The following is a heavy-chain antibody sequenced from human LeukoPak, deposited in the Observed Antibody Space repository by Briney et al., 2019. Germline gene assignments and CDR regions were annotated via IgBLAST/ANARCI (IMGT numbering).Heavy chain of an antibody. CDR1: GFTFSSYW. CDR2: IKQDGSEK. J-gene: IGHJ6*02. CDR3: ARWAGVSSFYYYYGMDV. V-gene: IGHV3-7*01. Sequence: GGSLRLSCAASGFTFSSYWMSWVRQAPGKGPEWVANIKQDGSEKYYVDSVKGRFTISRDNAKNSLYLQMNSLRAEDTAVYYCARWAGVSSFYYYYGMDVWGQGTTVTVSS. D-gene: IGHD3-10*01.